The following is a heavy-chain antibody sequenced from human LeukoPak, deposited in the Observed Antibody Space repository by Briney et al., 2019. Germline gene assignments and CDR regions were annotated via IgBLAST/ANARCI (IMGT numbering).Heavy chain of an antibody. Sequence: PGGSLRLSCAASGFTFSSHAMHWVRQAPGKGLEWVAVISYDGSNKYYADSVKGRFTISRDNSKNTLYLQMNSLRAEDTAVYFCARDSYSKNDYWGQGTLVTVSS. V-gene: IGHV3-30-3*01. D-gene: IGHD4-11*01. J-gene: IGHJ4*02. CDR1: GFTFSSHA. CDR3: ARDSYSKNDY. CDR2: ISYDGSNK.